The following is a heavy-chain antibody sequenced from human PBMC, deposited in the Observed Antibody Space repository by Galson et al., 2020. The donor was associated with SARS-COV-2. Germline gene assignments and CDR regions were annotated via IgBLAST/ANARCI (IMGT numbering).Heavy chain of an antibody. J-gene: IGHJ4*02. V-gene: IGHV6-1*01. Sequence: ASETLSPTCPTSGDPVSSNSAAWYSIRQSPSRGREWLGRTYYTPTWYNDYAVSLKSRMTINPDTSKNQVSLQLNSVTPEDTAVYYCARVRDGYRSEEYYFDDWGQGTLVTVSS. CDR1: GDPVSSNSAA. CDR2: TYYTPTWYN. CDR3: ARVRDGYRSEEYYFDD. D-gene: IGHD5-12*01.